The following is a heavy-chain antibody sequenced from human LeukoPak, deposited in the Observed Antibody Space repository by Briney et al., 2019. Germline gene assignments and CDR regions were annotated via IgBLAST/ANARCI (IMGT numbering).Heavy chain of an antibody. CDR2: IYHTGST. CDR3: ARHNPLYTVMGYYYMDV. V-gene: IGHV4-38-2*01. J-gene: IGHJ6*03. D-gene: IGHD4-11*01. Sequence: SETLSLTCAVSGYSLSSGYYWGWIRQPPGKGLEWIGSIYHTGSTYYNPSLKSRVTMSVDTSKNQLSLKLSSVTAADTAVYYCARHNPLYTVMGYYYMDVWGKGTTVTVSS. CDR1: GYSLSSGYY.